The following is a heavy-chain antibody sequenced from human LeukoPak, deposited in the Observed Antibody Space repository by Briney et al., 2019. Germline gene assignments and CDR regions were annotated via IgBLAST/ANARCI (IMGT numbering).Heavy chain of an antibody. V-gene: IGHV3-48*03. CDR3: ARGIVGATGFDY. CDR1: GFTFSSYE. CDR2: ISGSASTI. J-gene: IGHJ4*02. Sequence: GGSLRLSCAASGFTFSSYEMNWVRQAPGKGLEWVSYISGSASTIYYADSVKGRFTISRDNAKNSLYLQMNSLRAEDTAVYYCARGIVGATGFDYWGQGTLVTVSS. D-gene: IGHD1-26*01.